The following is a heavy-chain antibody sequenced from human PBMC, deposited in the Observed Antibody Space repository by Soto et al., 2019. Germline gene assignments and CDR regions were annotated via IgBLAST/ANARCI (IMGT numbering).Heavy chain of an antibody. V-gene: IGHV3-23*01. D-gene: IGHD3-22*01. CDR2: ISGDGDT. J-gene: IGHJ4*02. CDR1: GFIFGIYA. CDR3: ARVRSLFSGGYYSYYFDY. Sequence: GGSLRLSCVASGFIFGIYAMSWVRQSPEKGLEWVSTISGDGDTSYADFVRGRFTISRDNSKNTLYLQMNSLRAEDTAVYYCARVRSLFSGGYYSYYFDYWGQGTLVTVSS.